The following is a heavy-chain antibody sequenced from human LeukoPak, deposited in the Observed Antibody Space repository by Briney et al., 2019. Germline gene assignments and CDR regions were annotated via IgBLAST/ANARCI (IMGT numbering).Heavy chain of an antibody. J-gene: IGHJ4*02. CDR2: VYYSGST. CDR1: GGSISGSDYY. D-gene: IGHD1-26*01. CDR3: ARLGSYHDF. V-gene: IGHV4-39*07. Sequence: SETLSLTCTVSGGSISGSDYYWGWIRQPPGKGLEWIGAVYYSGSTYYSPSLRSRVTISVDTSKNQLSLKLTSVTAADTAVYFCARLGSYHDFWGQGALVTVSS.